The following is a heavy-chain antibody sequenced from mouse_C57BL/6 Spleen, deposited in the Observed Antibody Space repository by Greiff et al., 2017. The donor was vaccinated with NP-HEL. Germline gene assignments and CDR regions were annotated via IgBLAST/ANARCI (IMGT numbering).Heavy chain of an antibody. D-gene: IGHD1-1*02. CDR1: GYTFTSYW. CDR3: ARSLKGGNWFAY. V-gene: IGHV1-52*01. J-gene: IGHJ3*01. CDR2: IDPSDSET. Sequence: QVQLQQSGAELVRPGSSVKLSCKASGYTFTSYWMHWVKQRPIQGLEWIGNIDPSDSETHYNQKFKDKATLTVDKSSSTAYMQLSSLTSEDSAVYYCARSLKGGNWFAYWGQGTLVTVSA.